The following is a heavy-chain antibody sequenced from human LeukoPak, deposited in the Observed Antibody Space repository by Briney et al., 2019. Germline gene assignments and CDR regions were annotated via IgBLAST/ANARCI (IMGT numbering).Heavy chain of an antibody. J-gene: IGHJ4*02. D-gene: IGHD3-10*01. V-gene: IGHV1-69*05. CDR1: GGTFSSYA. CDR2: IIPIFGTA. CDR3: ARERFGDQTRFDY. Sequence: ASVKVSCKASGGTFSSYAISWVRQTPGQGLEWMGRIIPIFGTANYAQKFQGRVTITTDESTSTAYMELSSLRSEDTAVYYCARERFGDQTRFDYWGQGTLVTVSS.